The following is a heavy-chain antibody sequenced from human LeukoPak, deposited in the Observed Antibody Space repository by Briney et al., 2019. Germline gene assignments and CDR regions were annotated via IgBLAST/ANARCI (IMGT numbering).Heavy chain of an antibody. Sequence: GGSLRLSCAASGFTFSSYSMNWVRQAPGKGLEWVSSISSSSSYIYYADSVKGRFTISRDNAKNSLYLQMNSLRAEDTAVYYCARDELYSSGRFDYWGQGTLVTVSS. J-gene: IGHJ4*02. V-gene: IGHV3-21*01. CDR3: ARDELYSSGRFDY. CDR1: GFTFSSYS. D-gene: IGHD6-19*01. CDR2: ISSSSSYI.